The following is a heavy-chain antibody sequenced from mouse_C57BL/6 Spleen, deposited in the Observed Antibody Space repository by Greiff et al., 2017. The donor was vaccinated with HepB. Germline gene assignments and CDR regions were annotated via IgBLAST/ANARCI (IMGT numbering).Heavy chain of an antibody. J-gene: IGHJ3*01. CDR3: ARHTATYYSNYFAY. V-gene: IGHV1-62-2*01. CDR2: FYPGSGSI. CDR1: GYTFTEYT. Sequence: VKVVESGAELVKPGASVKLSCKASGYTFTEYTIHWVKQRSGQGLEWIGWFYPGSGSIKYNEKFKDKATLTADKSSSTVYMELSRLTSEDSAVYFCARHTATYYSNYFAYWGQGTLVTVSA. D-gene: IGHD2-5*01.